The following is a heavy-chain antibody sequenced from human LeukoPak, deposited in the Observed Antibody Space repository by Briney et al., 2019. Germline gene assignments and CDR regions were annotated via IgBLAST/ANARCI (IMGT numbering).Heavy chain of an antibody. CDR1: EFSVSRIY. Sequence: GGSLRLSCAVSEFSVSRIYMSWVRQAPGKGLEWVSYISSSGSTIYYADSVKGRFTISRDNAKNSLYLQMNSLRAEDTAVYYCARRPSRYSSGWYDRLYWGQGTLVTVSS. V-gene: IGHV3-11*04. J-gene: IGHJ4*02. CDR3: ARRPSRYSSGWYDRLY. D-gene: IGHD6-19*01. CDR2: ISSSGSTI.